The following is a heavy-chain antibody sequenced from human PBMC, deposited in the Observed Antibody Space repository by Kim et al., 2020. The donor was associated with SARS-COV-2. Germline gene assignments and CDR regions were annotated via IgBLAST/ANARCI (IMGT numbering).Heavy chain of an antibody. Sequence: ASVKVSCKASGYTFTSYGISWVRQAPGQGLEWMGWISAYNGNTNYAQKLQGRVTMTTDTSTSTAYMELRSLRSDDTAVYYCAITTAPVPAYYYYYGMDVWGQGTTVTVSS. CDR3: AITTAPVPAYYYYYGMDV. V-gene: IGHV1-18*04. J-gene: IGHJ6*02. CDR2: ISAYNGNT. D-gene: IGHD2-2*01. CDR1: GYTFTSYG.